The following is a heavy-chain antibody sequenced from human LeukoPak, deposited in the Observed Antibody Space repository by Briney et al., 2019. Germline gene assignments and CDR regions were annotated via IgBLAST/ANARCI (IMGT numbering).Heavy chain of an antibody. CDR2: ISSSSSYI. CDR1: GFTFSSYS. D-gene: IGHD3-22*01. V-gene: IGHV3-21*01. Sequence: GGSLRLSCAASGFTFSSYSMNWVRQAPGKGLEWVSSISSSSSYIYYADSVKGRFTVSRDNSKNTLYLQMNSLRAEDTAVYYCATDPTLYYYDSSGSYFDCWGQGTLVTVSS. CDR3: ATDPTLYYYDSSGSYFDC. J-gene: IGHJ4*02.